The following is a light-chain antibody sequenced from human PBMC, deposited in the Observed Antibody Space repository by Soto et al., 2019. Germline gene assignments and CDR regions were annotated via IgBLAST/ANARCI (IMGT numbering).Light chain of an antibody. V-gene: IGLV2-14*03. J-gene: IGLJ1*01. Sequence: QSALTQPASVSGSPGQSITISCTGTSSDVGAYNSVSWYQQHPDKAPKLIIYSVSYRSSGVSDRFSGSKSDNTASLTISGLQTEDEADYYCRSSTTASTITATYLFGTGTKLTVL. CDR1: SSDVGAYNS. CDR2: SVS. CDR3: RSSTTASTITATYL.